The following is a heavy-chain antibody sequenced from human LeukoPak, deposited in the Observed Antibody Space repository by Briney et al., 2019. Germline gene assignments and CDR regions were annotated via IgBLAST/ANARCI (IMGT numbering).Heavy chain of an antibody. J-gene: IGHJ3*02. CDR2: IYHSGST. D-gene: IGHD3-22*01. CDR1: GYSISSGYY. V-gene: IGHV4-38-2*01. CDR3: ASKVVVITKAAAFDI. Sequence: SETLSLTCAVSGYSISSGYYWGWIRQPPGKGLEWIGSIYHSGSTYYNPSLKSRVTISVDTSKNQFSLKLSSVTAADTAVYYCASKVVVITKAAAFDIWGQGTMVTVSS.